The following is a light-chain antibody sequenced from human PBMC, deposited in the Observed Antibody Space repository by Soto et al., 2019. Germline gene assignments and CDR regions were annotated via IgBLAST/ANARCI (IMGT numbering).Light chain of an antibody. CDR1: QSVAGD. CDR2: AVS. V-gene: IGKV3-15*01. J-gene: IGKJ4*01. Sequence: EIVLTQSPVTLSVSPGEGATLSCRASQSVAGDLAWYQQTPGQVPRLLIYAVSTRATGIPARFSGSGSGTDFTLTISSLQSEDFAVDYCQQYNKWPLTFGGGTKVEIK. CDR3: QQYNKWPLT.